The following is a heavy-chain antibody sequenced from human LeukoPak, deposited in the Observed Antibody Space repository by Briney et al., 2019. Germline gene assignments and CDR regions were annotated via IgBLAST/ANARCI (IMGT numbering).Heavy chain of an antibody. CDR2: IRGAGYSDAP. CDR1: GFTFSNYG. D-gene: IGHD2-2*01. Sequence: GGSLRLSCAASGFTFSNYGMHWVRQAPGKGLEWVGRIRGAGYSDAPAYVASVRGRFTISRDDSKSTAYLQMNSLKAEDTAVYYCTVPASGGNWFDPWGPGTLVTVSS. V-gene: IGHV3-73*01. CDR3: TVPASGGNWFDP. J-gene: IGHJ5*02.